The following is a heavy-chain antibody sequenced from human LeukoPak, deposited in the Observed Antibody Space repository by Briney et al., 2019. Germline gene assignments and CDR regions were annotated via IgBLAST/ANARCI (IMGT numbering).Heavy chain of an antibody. CDR2: ISAYNGKT. D-gene: IGHD5-12*01. V-gene: IGHV1-18*01. Sequence: ASVKVSCKASGYTFTSYGINWGRQAPGQGLEWMGWISAYNGKTNYAQKLQGRVTMTTDTSTSTAYMELRSLRSDDTAVYYCARDDALVATGSFDYWGQGTLVTVSS. CDR1: GYTFTSYG. J-gene: IGHJ4*02. CDR3: ARDDALVATGSFDY.